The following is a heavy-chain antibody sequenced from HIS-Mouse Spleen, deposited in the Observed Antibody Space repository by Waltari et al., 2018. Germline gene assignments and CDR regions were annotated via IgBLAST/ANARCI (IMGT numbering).Heavy chain of an antibody. V-gene: IGHV4-38-2*02. Sequence: QVQLQESGPGLVKPSETLSLTCTVSGYSISSGYYWGWIRQPPGKGLEWIGSIYHSGRPYYNPSLKSRVTISVDTSKNQFSLKLSSVTAADTAVYYCAREIPYSSSWYDWYFDLWGRGTLVTVSS. D-gene: IGHD6-13*01. CDR3: AREIPYSSSWYDWYFDL. J-gene: IGHJ2*01. CDR2: IYHSGRP. CDR1: GYSISSGYY.